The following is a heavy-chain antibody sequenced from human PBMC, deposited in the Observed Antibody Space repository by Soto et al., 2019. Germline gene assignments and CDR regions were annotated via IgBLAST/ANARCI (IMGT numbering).Heavy chain of an antibody. V-gene: IGHV4-4*07. CDR1: GASVSSYY. Sequence: ASETLSLTCSVSGASVSSYYWSWFRQPVGKGLEWIGRIHSSGNVNYNPSLESRVTMSLDTSKSQFSLRLSSLTAADTALYLCARDVGKNYWGQGTRVTVSS. J-gene: IGHJ4*02. CDR2: IHSSGNV. CDR3: ARDVGKNY. D-gene: IGHD3-10*01.